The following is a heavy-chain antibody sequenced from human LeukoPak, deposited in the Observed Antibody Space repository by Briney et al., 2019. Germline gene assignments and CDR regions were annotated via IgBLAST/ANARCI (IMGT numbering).Heavy chain of an antibody. CDR2: INHSGST. D-gene: IGHD6-19*01. V-gene: IGHV4-34*01. J-gene: IGHJ5*02. Sequence: PSETLSLTCAVYGGSFSGYYWSWIRQPPGKGLEWIGEINHSGSTNYNPSPKSRVTISVDTSKNQFSLKLSSVTAADTAVYYCASREIAVAGTGSNWFDPWGQGTLVTVSS. CDR3: ASREIAVAGTGSNWFDP. CDR1: GGSFSGYY.